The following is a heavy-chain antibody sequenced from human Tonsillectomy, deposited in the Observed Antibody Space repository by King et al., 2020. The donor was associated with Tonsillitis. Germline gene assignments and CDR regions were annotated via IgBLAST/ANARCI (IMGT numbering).Heavy chain of an antibody. CDR2: IYYSGGT. J-gene: IGHJ5*02. D-gene: IGHD6-13*01. CDR1: GDSISSSNW. Sequence: VQLQESGPGLVKPSGTLSLTCAVSGDSISSSNWRSWVRQPPGKGLEWIGEIYYSGGTNYNPSLKSRVTISLDKSGTQFYLNLTLLPAADTAVYYCVFRSSSWKAGLFDPWGQGTLVTVSA. CDR3: VFRSSSWKAGLFDP. V-gene: IGHV4-4*02.